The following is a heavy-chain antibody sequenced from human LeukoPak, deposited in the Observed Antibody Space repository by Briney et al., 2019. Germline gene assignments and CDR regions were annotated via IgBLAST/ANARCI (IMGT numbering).Heavy chain of an antibody. CDR3: AKPVYGDYAH. D-gene: IGHD4-17*01. J-gene: IGHJ4*02. Sequence: GGSLRLSCGASGFTFRSYWMYWVRQAPGKGLEWVSAISGSGGSTYYADSVKGRFTISRDNSKNTLYLQMNGLRAEDTAVYYCAKPVYGDYAHWGQGTLVTVSS. CDR2: ISGSGGST. CDR1: GFTFRSYW. V-gene: IGHV3-23*01.